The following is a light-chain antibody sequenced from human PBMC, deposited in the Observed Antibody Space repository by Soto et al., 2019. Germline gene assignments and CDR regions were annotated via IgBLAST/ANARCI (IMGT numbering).Light chain of an antibody. CDR1: SSDVGGYNY. V-gene: IGLV2-14*03. J-gene: IGLJ1*01. CDR2: DVS. CDR3: CSYTSSSTPWV. Sequence: QSALTQPASVSGSPGQSITISCTGTSSDVGGYNYVSWYQQHPGKAPKLMIYDVSDRPSGVSNRFSASKPGNTASLTISGLQAEDEADYYCCSYTSSSTPWVFGTGTKVTVL.